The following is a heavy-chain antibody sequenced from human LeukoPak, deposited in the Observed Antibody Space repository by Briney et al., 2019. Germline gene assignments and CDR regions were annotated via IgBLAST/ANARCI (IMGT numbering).Heavy chain of an antibody. CDR3: VRWGRGGSGSDYRYYYYGMDA. CDR2: IKQDGSEK. D-gene: IGHD3-10*01. J-gene: IGHJ6*02. Sequence: PGGSLRLSCAASGFTFSLYWMTWVRQAPGKGLEWVANIKQDGSEKYYVDSVKGRFTISRDNAKNSLYLQMNSLRAEDTAVYYCVRWGRGGSGSDYRYYYYGMDAWGLGTTVTVSS. CDR1: GFTFSLYW. V-gene: IGHV3-7*01.